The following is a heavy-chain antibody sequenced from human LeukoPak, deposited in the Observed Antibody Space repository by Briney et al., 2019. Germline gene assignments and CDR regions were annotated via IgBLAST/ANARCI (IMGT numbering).Heavy chain of an antibody. D-gene: IGHD2-21*01. CDR1: GVSISSYY. J-gene: IGHJ3*02. CDR2: IDNSGNT. V-gene: IGHV4-59*08. Sequence: PSETLSLTCTVSGVSISSYYWSWIRQPPGKGLKWIGYIDNSGNTNYNPSLKSRVTISVDTSKNQFSLKLTSVTAADTAVYYCARHPLVGRAFDIWGQGTMVTVSS. CDR3: ARHPLVGRAFDI.